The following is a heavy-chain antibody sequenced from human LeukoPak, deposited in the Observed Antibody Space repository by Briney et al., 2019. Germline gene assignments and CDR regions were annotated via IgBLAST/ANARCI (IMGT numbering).Heavy chain of an antibody. Sequence: ASVKVSCKASGYTFTGYYMHWVRQAPGQGLEWMGWINPNSGGTNYAQKFQGRVTMTRDTSVSTAYMELSSLRSEDTAVYYCARDWNTISYMDVWGKGTTVTVSS. CDR2: INPNSGGT. V-gene: IGHV1-2*02. J-gene: IGHJ6*03. CDR3: ARDWNTISYMDV. D-gene: IGHD3-3*01. CDR1: GYTFTGYY.